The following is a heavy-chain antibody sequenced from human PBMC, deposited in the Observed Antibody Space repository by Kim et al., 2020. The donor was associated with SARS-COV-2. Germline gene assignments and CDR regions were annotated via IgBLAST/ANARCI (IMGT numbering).Heavy chain of an antibody. V-gene: IGHV4-31*02. D-gene: IGHD1-1*01. Sequence: STYYNPSLKSRVTISVDTSKNQFSLKLSSVTAADTAVYYCAREGLEALVIWGQGTLVTVSS. CDR2: ST. CDR3: AREGLEALVI. J-gene: IGHJ4*02.